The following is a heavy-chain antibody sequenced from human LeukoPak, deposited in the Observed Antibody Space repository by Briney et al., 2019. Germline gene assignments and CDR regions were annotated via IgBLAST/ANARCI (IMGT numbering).Heavy chain of an antibody. J-gene: IGHJ3*02. V-gene: IGHV3-30-3*02. D-gene: IGHD1-1*01. CDR1: GFTFSSYA. Sequence: GGSLRLSCAASGFTFSSYAMHWVRKAPGKGLEWVAVISYDGSNKYYADSVKGRITISRDNSKNTLYLQMNSLRADDTAVYYCAKSLLTTATGTGRAFDIWGQGTMVTVSS. CDR3: AKSLLTTATGTGRAFDI. CDR2: ISYDGSNK.